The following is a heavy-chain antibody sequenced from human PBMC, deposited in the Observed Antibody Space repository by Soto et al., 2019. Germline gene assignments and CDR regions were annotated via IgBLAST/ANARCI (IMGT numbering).Heavy chain of an antibody. V-gene: IGHV3-23*01. J-gene: IGHJ4*02. D-gene: IGHD6-13*01. Sequence: EVQLLESGGGLVQPGGSLRLSCAASGFTFSSYTMAWVRQAPGKGLDWVSSISDTGGNTYYADSVKGRFTISRDNSKHTLYLRVNSLRADDTALYCCSRGGNSWYNYWGQGALVTVSS. CDR2: ISDTGGNT. CDR1: GFTFSSYT. CDR3: SRGGNSWYNY.